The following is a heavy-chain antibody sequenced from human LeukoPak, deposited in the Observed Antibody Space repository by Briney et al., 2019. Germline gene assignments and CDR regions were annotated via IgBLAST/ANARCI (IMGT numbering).Heavy chain of an antibody. CDR3: AKSDNSDYYLGGAFDI. V-gene: IGHV3-23*01. J-gene: IGHJ3*02. Sequence: GESLKISCAASGFTSSNYAMSWVRQAPGKGLEWVSGISGSGGSTYYADSVKGRFTISRDNSKNTVYLQMNSLRAEDTAVYYCAKSDNSDYYLGGAFDIWGQGTMVTVSS. CDR2: ISGSGGST. CDR1: GFTSSNYA. D-gene: IGHD3-22*01.